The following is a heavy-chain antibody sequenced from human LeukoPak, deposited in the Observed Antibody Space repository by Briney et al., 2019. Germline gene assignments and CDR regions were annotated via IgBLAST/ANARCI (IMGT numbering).Heavy chain of an antibody. CDR3: ARVPRVSIAVAGTLDY. V-gene: IGHV3-33*01. Sequence: GRSLRLSCAASGFTFSSYGMHWVRQAPGKGLEWVAVIWYDGSNKYYADSVKGRFTISRDNSKNTLYLQMNSLRAEDTAVYYCARVPRVSIAVAGTLDYWGQGTLVTVSS. D-gene: IGHD6-19*01. J-gene: IGHJ4*02. CDR1: GFTFSSYG. CDR2: IWYDGSNK.